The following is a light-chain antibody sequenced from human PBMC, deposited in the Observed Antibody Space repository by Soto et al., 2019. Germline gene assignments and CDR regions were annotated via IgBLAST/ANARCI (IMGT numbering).Light chain of an antibody. J-gene: IGLJ1*01. V-gene: IGLV2-23*01. CDR3: CSYAGSRYYV. Sequence: QSALTQPASVSGSPGQSITISCTGTSSDVGSYNLVSWYQQHPGKAPKLMIYEGSKRPSGVSNRFSGSKSGNTASLTISGLQAEDEADYYCCSYAGSRYYVFGPGTKVTVL. CDR1: SSDVGSYNL. CDR2: EGS.